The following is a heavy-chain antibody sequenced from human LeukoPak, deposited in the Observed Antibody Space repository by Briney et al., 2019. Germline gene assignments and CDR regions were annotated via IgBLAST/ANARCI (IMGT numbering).Heavy chain of an antibody. D-gene: IGHD7-27*01. CDR2: ISVHNGNT. Sequence: ASVKVSCKASGYTFSSYGINWVRQAPGQGLEWMGWISVHNGNTNHAQKFQGRLTMTTDTSTNMAHMELRSLRSDDTAVYYCARDSLGPDALDIWGQGTMVTVSS. CDR3: ARDSLGPDALDI. J-gene: IGHJ3*02. V-gene: IGHV1-18*01. CDR1: GYTFSSYG.